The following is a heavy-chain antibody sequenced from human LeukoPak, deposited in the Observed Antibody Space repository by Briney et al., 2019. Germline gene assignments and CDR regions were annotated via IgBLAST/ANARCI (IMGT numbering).Heavy chain of an antibody. D-gene: IGHD2-2*01. J-gene: IGHJ6*03. CDR1: GGSISSGGYY. V-gene: IGHV4-30-2*01. CDR2: IYHSGST. CDR3: ARVPIGGIVVVPASYMDV. Sequence: SETLSLTCTVSGGSISSGGYYWSWIRQPPGEGLEWIGYIYHSGSTYYNPSLKSRVTISVDRSKNQFSLKLSSVTAADTAVYYCARVPIGGIVVVPASYMDVWGKGTTVTVSS.